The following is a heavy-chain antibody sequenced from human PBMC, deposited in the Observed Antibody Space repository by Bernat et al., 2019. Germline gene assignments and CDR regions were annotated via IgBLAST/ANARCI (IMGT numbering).Heavy chain of an antibody. J-gene: IGHJ3*02. CDR3: ARDLGMATIGGDAFAI. CDR2: ISTYNGNT. Sequence: QVQLVQSGAEVKKPGASVKVSCKASGYTFTSYGISWVRQAPGQVLGWMGWISTYNGNTNYAQKLQGRVTMTTDTSTSTAYMELWSLGSDDTAVYYCARDLGMATIGGDAFAIWGQGTMVTVSS. V-gene: IGHV1-18*04. D-gene: IGHD5-24*01. CDR1: GYTFTSYG.